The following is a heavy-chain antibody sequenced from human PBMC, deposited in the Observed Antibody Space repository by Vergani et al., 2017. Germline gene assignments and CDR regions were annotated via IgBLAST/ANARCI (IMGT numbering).Heavy chain of an antibody. CDR2: ISGSGGST. D-gene: IGHD3-9*01. V-gene: IGHV3-23*01. CDR1: GFTFSSYA. CDR3: ARYRYYDILTGYTYNWFDP. Sequence: EVQLLESGGGLVQPGGSLRLSCAASGFTFSSYAMSWVRQAPGKGLEWVSAISGSGGSTYYADSVKGRFTISRDNSKNTLYREMNSLRAEDTAVYYCARYRYYDILTGYTYNWFDPWGQGTLVTVSS. J-gene: IGHJ5*02.